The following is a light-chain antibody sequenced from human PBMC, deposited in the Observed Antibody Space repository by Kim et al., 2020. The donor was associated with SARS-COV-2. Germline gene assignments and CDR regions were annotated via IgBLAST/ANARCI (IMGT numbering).Light chain of an antibody. CDR2: NNN. V-gene: IGLV1-44*01. CDR1: SSNIGSNT. CDR3: AAWDARLNGL. Sequence: QSVLSQPPSASGTPGQRVTISCSGSSSNIGSNTVNWYQQFPGTAPTLLIYNNNRRPSGVPDRFSGSKSGTSASLAISGLQSEDEAIYFCAAWDARLNGLFGGGTKLTVL. J-gene: IGLJ3*02.